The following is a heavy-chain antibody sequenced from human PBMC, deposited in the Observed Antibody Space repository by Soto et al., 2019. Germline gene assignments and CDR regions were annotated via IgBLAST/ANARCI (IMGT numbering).Heavy chain of an antibody. Sequence: SVKVSCKASGGTFSSYAISWVRQAPGQGLEWMGGIIPIFGTANYAQKFQGRVTITADESTSTAYMELSSLRSEDTAVYYCATGLYSGYVGPRFYAFDIWGQGTMVTVSS. J-gene: IGHJ3*02. CDR1: GGTFSSYA. CDR3: ATGLYSGYVGPRFYAFDI. CDR2: IIPIFGTA. V-gene: IGHV1-69*13. D-gene: IGHD5-12*01.